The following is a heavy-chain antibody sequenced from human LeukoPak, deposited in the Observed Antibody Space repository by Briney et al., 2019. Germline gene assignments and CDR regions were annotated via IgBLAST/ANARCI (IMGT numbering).Heavy chain of an antibody. CDR1: GDSITYYY. CDR2: IYDNGNT. CDR3: ARGSGSRWYYFDF. V-gene: IGHV4-4*07. J-gene: IGHJ4*02. D-gene: IGHD6-13*01. Sequence: PSETLSLTCTVSGDSITYYYWSWIRQSAGKGLEWIGRIYDNGNTDYNPSLKSRVTMSIDTSKNQFSLKLSSVTAADTAIYYCARGSGSRWYYFDFWGQGTLVTVSS.